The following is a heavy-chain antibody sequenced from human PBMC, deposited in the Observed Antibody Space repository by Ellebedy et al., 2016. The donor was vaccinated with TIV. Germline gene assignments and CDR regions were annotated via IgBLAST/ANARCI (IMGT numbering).Heavy chain of an antibody. J-gene: IGHJ4*02. CDR3: VMGYFFDY. D-gene: IGHD2/OR15-2a*01. CDR2: ISNDGGTT. CDR1: GFSFSTYA. V-gene: IGHV3-64D*06. Sequence: PGGSLRPSCSASGFSFSTYAMRWVRQAPGRGLEHVSIISNDGGTTSYADSVKGRFTISRDNYKNTLYLQMTSVRPEDAAVYYCVMGYFFDYWGQGTLVTVSS.